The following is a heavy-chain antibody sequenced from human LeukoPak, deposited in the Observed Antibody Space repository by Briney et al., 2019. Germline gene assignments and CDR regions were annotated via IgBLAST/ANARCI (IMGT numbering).Heavy chain of an antibody. V-gene: IGHV3-11*04. D-gene: IGHD2-2*01. CDR3: ARSILPAANAIDY. CDR2: MSSSGSTI. Sequence: GGSLRLSCAASGFTFSDYYMDWIRQAPGKGLEWISYMSSSGSTISYADSVTGRFTVSRDNAKNSLYLQMNSLRAEDTAVYYCARSILPAANAIDYWGQGTLLTVSS. CDR1: GFTFSDYY. J-gene: IGHJ4*02.